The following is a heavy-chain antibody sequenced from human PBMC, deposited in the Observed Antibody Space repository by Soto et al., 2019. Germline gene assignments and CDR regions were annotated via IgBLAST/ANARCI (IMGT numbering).Heavy chain of an antibody. V-gene: IGHV1-18*04. CDR2: ISTDNGRT. Sequence: QDQLVQSGPEVKKPGASVKVSCTASGYTFTGHYIHWVRQAPGQGLEWVGWISTDNGRTNYAQKFRGRVSMTTDTSTGTAYMELTNLRSDDTAVYYCVRDDGGLVRYYYHGWDVWGQGTTVTVTS. CDR1: GYTFTGHY. CDR3: VRDDGGLVRYYYHGWDV. D-gene: IGHD6-6*01. J-gene: IGHJ6*02.